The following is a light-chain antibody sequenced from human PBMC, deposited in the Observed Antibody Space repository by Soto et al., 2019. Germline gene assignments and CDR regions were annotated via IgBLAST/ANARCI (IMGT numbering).Light chain of an antibody. J-gene: IGKJ5*01. CDR3: QQYVISVT. V-gene: IGKV3-20*01. Sequence: EIVLTQSPGTLSLSPGERATLSCRASQSVSSSYLAWYQQKPGKAPRLLIYGASSRATGIPDRLSVSGSGTDFTLPIRRLETQDYAMYYCQQYVISVTFGQGTRLEIK. CDR1: QSVSSSY. CDR2: GAS.